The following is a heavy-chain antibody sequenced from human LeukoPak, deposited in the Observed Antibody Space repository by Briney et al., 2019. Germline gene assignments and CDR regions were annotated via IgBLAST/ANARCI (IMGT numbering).Heavy chain of an antibody. J-gene: IGHJ4*02. CDR3: ARDPNYADLDY. Sequence: ASVKVSCKASGYTFVNYYIHWVRQAPGQGLEWMGIINPSGGSTSYAQKFQGRVTVTRDTSTTTVYMELSSLRSEDTAVYYCARDPNYADLDYWGQGTLVTVSS. CDR2: INPSGGST. CDR1: GYTFVNYY. V-gene: IGHV1-46*01. D-gene: IGHD1-7*01.